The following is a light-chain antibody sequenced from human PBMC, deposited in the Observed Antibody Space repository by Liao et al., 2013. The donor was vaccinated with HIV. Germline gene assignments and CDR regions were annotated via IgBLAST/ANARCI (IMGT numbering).Light chain of an antibody. Sequence: SYVLTQPPSVSVAPGKTARITCGGDNIGSESVHWYQQKPGQAPVMVIYYDSERPSEIPERFSGSNSGNTATLSISRVEAGDEADYYCQVWDSNSDHPYVFGTGTKVTVL. J-gene: IGLJ1*01. CDR1: NIGSES. CDR3: QVWDSNSDHPYV. CDR2: YDS. V-gene: IGLV3-21*01.